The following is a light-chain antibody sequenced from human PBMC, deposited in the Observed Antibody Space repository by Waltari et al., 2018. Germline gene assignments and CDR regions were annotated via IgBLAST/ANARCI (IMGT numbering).Light chain of an antibody. CDR1: ILGNDY. Sequence: SSYLTQDPAVSVALGQTDRISCLCDILGNDYASWYQKKPGQAPLLVAYGKNNRPSGTPGRFSASSSGTTSSLTITGAQADDEADYYCNSRDKSNQWMFGGGTKLTVL. J-gene: IGLJ3*02. CDR2: GKN. V-gene: IGLV3-19*01. CDR3: NSRDKSNQWM.